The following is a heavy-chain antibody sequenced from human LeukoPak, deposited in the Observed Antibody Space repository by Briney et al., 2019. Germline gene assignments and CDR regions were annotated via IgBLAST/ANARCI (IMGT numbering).Heavy chain of an antibody. CDR2: ISSSGSGGNT. CDR3: ASNPPQYYDSSGYYANWFDP. V-gene: IGHV3-23*01. CDR1: GVTLSNYA. D-gene: IGHD3-22*01. J-gene: IGHJ5*02. Sequence: GGSLRLSCVASGVTLSNYAMSWARQAPGKGLEWVSGISSSGSGGNTYYADSVKGRFTISRDNAKNSLYLQMNSLRAEDTAVYYCASNPPQYYDSSGYYANWFDPWGPGTLVTVSS.